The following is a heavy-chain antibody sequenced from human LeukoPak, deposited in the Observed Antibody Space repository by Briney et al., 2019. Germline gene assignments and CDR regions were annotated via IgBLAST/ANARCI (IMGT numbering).Heavy chain of an antibody. CDR3: AMGRIAARFDY. Sequence: SETLSLTCTVSGGSVSTSYYWSWIRQPAGKGLEWIGRIYTSGSTNYNPSLKSRVTISVDTSKNQFSLKLSSVTAADTAVYYCAMGRIAARFDYWGQGTLVTVSS. CDR1: GGSVSTSYY. D-gene: IGHD6-6*01. J-gene: IGHJ4*02. V-gene: IGHV4-61*02. CDR2: IYTSGST.